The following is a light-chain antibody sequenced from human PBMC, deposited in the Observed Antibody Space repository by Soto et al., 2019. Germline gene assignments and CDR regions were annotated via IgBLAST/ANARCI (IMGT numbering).Light chain of an antibody. V-gene: IGKV1-27*01. Sequence: DIQMTQSPSSLTASVGDRVTISCRASQGFSNSLAWYQQKPGKVPTLLIYGASILQSGVPSRFSGSGSGTEFTLTISSLPPEDVATYYCQKYDSAPLTFGGGTKVEIK. CDR3: QKYDSAPLT. CDR1: QGFSNS. J-gene: IGKJ4*01. CDR2: GAS.